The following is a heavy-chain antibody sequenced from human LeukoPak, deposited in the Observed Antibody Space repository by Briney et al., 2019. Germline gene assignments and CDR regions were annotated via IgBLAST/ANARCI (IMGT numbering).Heavy chain of an antibody. CDR3: AGENYYFDY. CDR1: GGSISSYY. CDR2: IYYSGST. Sequence: SETLSLTCTVSGGSISSYYWSWIRQPPGKGLEWIGYIYYSGSTNYNPSLKGRVTISVDTSKNQFSLKLSSVTAADTAVYYCAGENYYFDYWGQGTLVTVSS. V-gene: IGHV4-59*01. J-gene: IGHJ4*02.